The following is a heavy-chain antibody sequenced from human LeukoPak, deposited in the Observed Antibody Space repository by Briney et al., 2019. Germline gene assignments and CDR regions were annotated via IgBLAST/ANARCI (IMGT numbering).Heavy chain of an antibody. CDR3: ARVPAAISGVTYYYYYMDV. J-gene: IGHJ6*03. D-gene: IGHD2-2*01. CDR1: GGSFSGYY. V-gene: IGHV4-34*01. Sequence: SXTLSLTCAVYGGSFSGYYWSWIRQPPGKGLEWIGEINHSGSTNYNPSLKRRVTISVDTSKKQFSLKLSSVTAADTAVYYCARVPAAISGVTYYYYYMDVWGKGTTVTVSS. CDR2: INHSGST.